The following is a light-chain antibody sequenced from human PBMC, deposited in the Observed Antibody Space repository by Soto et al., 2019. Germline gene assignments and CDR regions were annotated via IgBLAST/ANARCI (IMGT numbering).Light chain of an antibody. CDR2: AAS. Sequence: DIQMTQSPSSLSASVGDRVTITCRASQSISSYLHWYQQKPGKAPKLLIYAASSMQSGVPSRFSGSGSVTDFTLTISSLQPEDFAPYYCQQSYSTPFTFGPGTKVDIK. J-gene: IGKJ3*01. CDR1: QSISSY. CDR3: QQSYSTPFT. V-gene: IGKV1-39*01.